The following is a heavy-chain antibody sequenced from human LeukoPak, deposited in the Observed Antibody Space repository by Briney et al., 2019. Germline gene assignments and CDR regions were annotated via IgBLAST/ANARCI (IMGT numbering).Heavy chain of an antibody. V-gene: IGHV1-2*06. CDR3: ATDLKRGDFWSGYYFDY. J-gene: IGHJ4*02. CDR2: INPNSGGT. D-gene: IGHD3-3*01. Sequence: ASVKVSCKASGYTFTGYYMHWVRQAPGQGLEWMGRINPNSGGTNYAQKFQGRVTMTRDTSISTAYMELSRLRSDDTAVYYCATDLKRGDFWSGYYFDYWGQGTLVTVSS. CDR1: GYTFTGYY.